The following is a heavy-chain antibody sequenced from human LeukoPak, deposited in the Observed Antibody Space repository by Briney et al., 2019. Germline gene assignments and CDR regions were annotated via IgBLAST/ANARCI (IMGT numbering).Heavy chain of an antibody. V-gene: IGHV3-49*04. CDR3: TREVGYNSFDY. CDR2: IRGKAYGATT. CDR1: GFIFGDYA. J-gene: IGHJ4*02. Sequence: GGSLRLSCTASGFIFGDYAMSWVRQAPGKGLEWVGLIRGKAYGATTEYAASVKGRFTISRDDSKSIAYLQMNSLKTEDTAVYYCTREVGYNSFDYWGQGTLVTVSS. D-gene: IGHD5-24*01.